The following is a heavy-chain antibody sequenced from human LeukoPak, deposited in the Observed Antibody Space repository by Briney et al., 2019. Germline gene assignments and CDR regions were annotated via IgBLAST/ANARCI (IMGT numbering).Heavy chain of an antibody. Sequence: GGSLRLSCAASGFTFSSYWMHWVRQAPGKGLVWVSRINSDGSSTSYADSVKGRFTISRDNAKNTLYLQMNSLRAEDTAVYYCARGRISLYGMDVWGQGTTATVSS. J-gene: IGHJ6*02. CDR2: INSDGSST. CDR1: GFTFSSYW. V-gene: IGHV3-74*01. D-gene: IGHD2-15*01. CDR3: ARGRISLYGMDV.